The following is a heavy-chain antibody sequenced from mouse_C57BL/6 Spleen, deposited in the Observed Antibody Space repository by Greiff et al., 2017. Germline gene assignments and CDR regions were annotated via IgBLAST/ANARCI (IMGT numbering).Heavy chain of an antibody. Sequence: EVQLVESGPGLVKPSQSLSLTCSVTGYSITSGYYWNWIRQFPGNKLEWMGYISYDGSNNYHPSLKNRISITRDTSKNQFFLKLNSVTTEDTATYYCAREPPAYWGQGTLVTVSA. J-gene: IGHJ3*01. CDR1: GYSITSGYY. D-gene: IGHD6-1*01. CDR2: ISYDGSN. V-gene: IGHV3-6*01. CDR3: AREPPAY.